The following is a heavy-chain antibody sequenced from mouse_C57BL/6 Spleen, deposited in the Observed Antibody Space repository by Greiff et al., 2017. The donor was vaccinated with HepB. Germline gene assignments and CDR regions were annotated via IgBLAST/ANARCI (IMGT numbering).Heavy chain of an antibody. CDR3: ARQGTTGGNWFAY. D-gene: IGHD1-1*01. J-gene: IGHJ3*01. CDR1: GFTFSDYY. CDR2: ISNGGGST. V-gene: IGHV5-12*01. Sequence: EVQLVESGGGLVQPGGSLKLSCAASGFTFSDYYMYWVRQTPEKRLEWVAYISNGGGSTYYPDTVKGRFTISRDNAKNTLYLQMSRLKSEDTAMYYCARQGTTGGNWFAYWGQGTLVTVSA.